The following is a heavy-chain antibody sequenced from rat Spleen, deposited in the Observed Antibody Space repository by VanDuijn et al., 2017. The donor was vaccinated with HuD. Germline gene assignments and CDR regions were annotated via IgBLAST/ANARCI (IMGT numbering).Heavy chain of an antibody. J-gene: IGHJ1*01. CDR3: AKGGYNNYWYFDF. V-gene: IGHV5-17*01. D-gene: IGHD1-10*01. Sequence: EVQLVESGGGLVQPGRSLKLSCAASGFTFSDYAMAWVRQAPKKGLEWVATIIYDGLGTYYRDSVKGRFTIYRDNPKSTLYLQMDSLRSEDTATDYCAKGGYNNYWYFDFWGPGTMVAVSS. CDR1: GFTFSDYA. CDR2: IIYDGLGT.